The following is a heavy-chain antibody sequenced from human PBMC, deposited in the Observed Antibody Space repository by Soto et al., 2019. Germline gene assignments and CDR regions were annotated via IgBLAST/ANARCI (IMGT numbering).Heavy chain of an antibody. CDR2: ISSNSVTI. J-gene: IGHJ4*02. V-gene: IGHV3-48*01. CDR1: GFSFDMYS. Sequence: GGSLRLSCAASGFSFDMYSMNWVRQAPGKGLEWVSYISSNSVTIFDTDSGRGRFTISRDNAKNSLYLQMNSLRAEDTAVYYCAKDYYRYSSSWHLFDYWGQGTLVTVSS. D-gene: IGHD6-13*01. CDR3: AKDYYRYSSSWHLFDY.